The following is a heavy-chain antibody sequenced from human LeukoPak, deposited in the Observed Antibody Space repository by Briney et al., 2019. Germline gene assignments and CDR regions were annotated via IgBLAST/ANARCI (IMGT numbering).Heavy chain of an antibody. J-gene: IGHJ4*02. CDR3: ARDRDYGSGSYYFDY. CDR2: ISYDGSNK. CDR1: GFTFSSYA. V-gene: IGHV3-30*04. D-gene: IGHD3-10*01. Sequence: PGGSLRLSCAASGFTFSSYAMHWVRQAPGKGLEWVAAISYDGSNKYYADSVKGRFTISRDNSKNTLYLQMNSLRAEDTAVYYCARDRDYGSGSYYFDYWGQGTLVTVSS.